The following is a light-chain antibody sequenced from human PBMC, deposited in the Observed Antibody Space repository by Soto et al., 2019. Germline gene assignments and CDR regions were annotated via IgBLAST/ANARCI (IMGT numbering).Light chain of an antibody. CDR2: GAS. CDR3: QQYGSAPFT. J-gene: IGKJ3*01. CDR1: QSVNSN. V-gene: IGKV3-20*01. Sequence: EIVLTQSPGTLSLSPGERATLSCRASQSVNSNLAWYQQKPGQAPRLPIYGASSRATGIPARFSGSGSGTEFTLTITSLQSEDFAVYYCQQYGSAPFTFGPGTKVDIK.